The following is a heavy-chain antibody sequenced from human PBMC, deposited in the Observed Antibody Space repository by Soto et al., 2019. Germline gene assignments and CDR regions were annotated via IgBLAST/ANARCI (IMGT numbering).Heavy chain of an antibody. CDR1: GGSITSGGYF. D-gene: IGHD1-26*01. CDR2: IYHSGST. Sequence: SETLSLTCTVSGGSITSGGYFWSWIRQHPGKGLEWIGYIYHSGSTYYNPSLKSRVTISVDRSKNQFSLKLSSVTAADTAVYYCARGRVVGATTFDYWGQGTLVTVSS. V-gene: IGHV4-30-2*01. CDR3: ARGRVVGATTFDY. J-gene: IGHJ4*02.